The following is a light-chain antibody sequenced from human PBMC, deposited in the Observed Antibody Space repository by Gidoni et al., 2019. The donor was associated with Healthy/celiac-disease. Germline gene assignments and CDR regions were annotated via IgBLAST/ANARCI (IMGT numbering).Light chain of an antibody. CDR1: SLRSYY. V-gene: IGLV3-19*01. CDR2: GKN. CDR3: NSRDSSGNHVV. J-gene: IGLJ2*01. Sequence: SSELTQDPDVSVALGQTVRITCQGDSLRSYYASWYQQKPGPAPVLVIYGKNNRPSGIPDRFSGSSSGNTASLTITGAQAEDEADYYCNSRDSSGNHVVFGGGTKLTVL.